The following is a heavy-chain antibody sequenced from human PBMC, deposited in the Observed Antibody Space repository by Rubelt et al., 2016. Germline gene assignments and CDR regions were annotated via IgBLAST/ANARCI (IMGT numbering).Heavy chain of an antibody. V-gene: IGHV1-2*02. CDR2: INPNSGGT. Sequence: KVSCKVSGYTFTGYYMHWVRQAPGQGLEWMGWINPNSGGTNYAQKFQGRVTMTRDTSISTAYMELSRLRSDDTAVYYCARDIGMVRGHGMDVWGQGTTVTVSS. CDR3: ARDIGMVRGHGMDV. CDR1: GYTFTGYY. J-gene: IGHJ6*02. D-gene: IGHD3-10*01.